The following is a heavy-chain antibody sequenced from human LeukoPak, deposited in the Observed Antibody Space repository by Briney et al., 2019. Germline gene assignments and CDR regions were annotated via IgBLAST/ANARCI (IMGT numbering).Heavy chain of an antibody. J-gene: IGHJ6*02. CDR1: GLTFSSCR. CDR3: ARNPAASGHDYGMDV. CDR2: IGSTTIY. Sequence: GGSLRLSCAASGLTFSSCRMNWVRQAPGKGLERVSSIGSTTIYYADSVKGRFTISRDDAKNSLYLQMNSLRAEDTAVYYCARNPAASGHDYGMDVWGQGTTVTVSS. D-gene: IGHD2-15*01. V-gene: IGHV3-21*01.